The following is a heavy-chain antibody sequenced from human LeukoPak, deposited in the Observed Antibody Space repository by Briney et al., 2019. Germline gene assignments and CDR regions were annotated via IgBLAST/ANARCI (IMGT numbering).Heavy chain of an antibody. CDR2: IHHSGST. CDR3: ARDRVGSSWLTDAFDI. J-gene: IGHJ3*02. Sequence: PSGTLSLTCAVSGGSISSSNWWSWVRQPPGKGLEWIGEIHHSGSTNYNPSLKSRVTISVDKSKDQFSLKLSSVTAADTAVYYCARDRVGSSWLTDAFDIWGQGTMVTVSS. V-gene: IGHV4-4*02. D-gene: IGHD6-13*01. CDR1: GGSISSSNW.